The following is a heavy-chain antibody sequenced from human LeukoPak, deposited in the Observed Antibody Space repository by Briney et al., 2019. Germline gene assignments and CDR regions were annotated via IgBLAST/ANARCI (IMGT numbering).Heavy chain of an antibody. Sequence: SETLSLTCTVSGGSITSGNYYWTWIRQPAGKGLEWIGRGYTSGSTNYNPSLKSRVTISVDRSKNQFSLKLSSVTAADTAVYYCARDHRTTVTTWYAFDIWGQGTMVTVSS. CDR3: ARDHRTTVTTWYAFDI. D-gene: IGHD4-11*01. J-gene: IGHJ3*02. V-gene: IGHV4-61*02. CDR2: GYTSGST. CDR1: GGSITSGNYY.